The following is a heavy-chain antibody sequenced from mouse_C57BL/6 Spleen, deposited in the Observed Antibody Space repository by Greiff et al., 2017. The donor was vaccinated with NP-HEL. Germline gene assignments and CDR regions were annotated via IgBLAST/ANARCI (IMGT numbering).Heavy chain of an antibody. CDR2: INPNNGGT. CDR1: GYTFTDYY. CDR3: ARGDDGSFAY. D-gene: IGHD2-3*01. J-gene: IGHJ3*01. Sequence: EVQLQQSGPELVKPGASVKISCKASGYTFTDYYMNWVKQSHGKSLEWIGDINPNNGGTSYNQKFKGKATLTVDKSSSTAYMELRSLTSEDSAVYYCARGDDGSFAYWGQGTLVTVSA. V-gene: IGHV1-26*01.